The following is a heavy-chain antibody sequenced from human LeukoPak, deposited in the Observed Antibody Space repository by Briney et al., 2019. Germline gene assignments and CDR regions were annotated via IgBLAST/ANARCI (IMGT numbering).Heavy chain of an antibody. CDR2: ISGSGTI. D-gene: IGHD3-10*01. Sequence: SETLSLTCIVAGGSISSSRYYWGWIRQPPGKGLEWIGRISGSGTITYNPALQSRLTISIDTSKNQFSLKLMSVTAADTAVYYCARDSGTTGEVKFDPWGQGTLVTVSS. J-gene: IGHJ5*02. CDR1: GGSISSSRYY. CDR3: ARDSGTTGEVKFDP. V-gene: IGHV4-39*07.